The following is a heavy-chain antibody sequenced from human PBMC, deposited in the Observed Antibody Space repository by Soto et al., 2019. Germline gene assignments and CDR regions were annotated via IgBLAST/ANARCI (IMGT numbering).Heavy chain of an antibody. D-gene: IGHD3-16*01. CDR2: IYYNGFT. V-gene: IGHV4-59*08. CDR1: GGSVNYLY. Sequence: QLRESGPGLVKPSETLSLTCTVSGGSVNYLYWSWIRQPPGKGLEWIGYIYYNGFTIYNPSLQSRVTIXXDXSXXQFSLNLSSVTAADTAMYFCARHPAIAKFENGLDVWGQGTTVTVSS. J-gene: IGHJ6*02. CDR3: ARHPAIAKFENGLDV.